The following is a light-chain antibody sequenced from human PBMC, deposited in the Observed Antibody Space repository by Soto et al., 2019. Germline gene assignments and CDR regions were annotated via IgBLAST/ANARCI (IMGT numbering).Light chain of an antibody. Sequence: QSVLTQPPSASGTPGQRVTISCSGSSSNIGDNYVYWYQQFPGAAPKLLIYSNNQRPLGVPDRFSASKSGTSASLAINGLRCEDEADYYCATWDDSLSGHWVFGGGTKLTVL. J-gene: IGLJ3*02. CDR1: SSNIGDNY. V-gene: IGLV1-47*02. CDR3: ATWDDSLSGHWV. CDR2: SNN.